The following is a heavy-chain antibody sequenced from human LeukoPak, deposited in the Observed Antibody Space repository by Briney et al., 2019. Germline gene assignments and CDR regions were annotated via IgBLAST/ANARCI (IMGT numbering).Heavy chain of an antibody. CDR2: INHSGST. CDR3: ARGPMKSRDSSSWYLNY. Sequence: SETLSLTCAVCGGSFSSYYWSWIRQPPGKGLEWIGEINHSGSTNYNPSLKSRVTISVDTSKNQFSLKLSSVTAADTAVYYCARGPMKSRDSSSWYLNYWGQGTLVTVSS. D-gene: IGHD6-13*01. V-gene: IGHV4-34*01. CDR1: GGSFSSYY. J-gene: IGHJ4*02.